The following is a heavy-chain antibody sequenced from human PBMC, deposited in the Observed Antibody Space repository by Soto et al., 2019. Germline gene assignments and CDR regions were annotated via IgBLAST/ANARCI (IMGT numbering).Heavy chain of an antibody. D-gene: IGHD3-22*01. J-gene: IGHJ3*02. CDR2: IIPIFGTA. CDR1: GGTFGSYA. CDR3: ARDYYDSSGYYHDAFDI. Sequence: GASVKVSCKASGGTFGSYAISWVRQAPGQGLEWMGGIIPIFGTANYAQKFQGRVTITADESTSTAYMELSSLRSEDTAVYYCARDYYDSSGYYHDAFDIWGQGTMVTVSS. V-gene: IGHV1-69*13.